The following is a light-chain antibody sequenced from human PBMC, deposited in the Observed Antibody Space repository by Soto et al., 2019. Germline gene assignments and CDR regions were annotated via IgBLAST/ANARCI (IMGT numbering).Light chain of an antibody. CDR2: DAS. Sequence: DIQMTQSPSTLSASVGDRVTITCRASQSINDWLAWYQQKPGKAPKLLIYDASTLQSGVPSRFSGSQSGTEFTLTISSLQPGDFATYYCQQSYRTPITFGQGTRLEIK. J-gene: IGKJ5*01. V-gene: IGKV1-5*01. CDR1: QSINDW. CDR3: QQSYRTPIT.